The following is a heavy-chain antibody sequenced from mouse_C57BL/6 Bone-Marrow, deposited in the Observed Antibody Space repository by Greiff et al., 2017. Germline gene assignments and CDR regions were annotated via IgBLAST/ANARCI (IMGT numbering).Heavy chain of an antibody. J-gene: IGHJ4*01. Sequence: VQLQQPGAELVKPGASVKLSCKASGYTFTSYWMHWVKQRPGQGLEWIGMIHPNSGSTNYNEKFKSKATLTVDKSSSTAYMQLSSLTSEDSAVYYCASLDYGYDGGGPYAMDYWGQGTSVTVSS. CDR1: GYTFTSYW. D-gene: IGHD2-2*01. CDR3: ASLDYGYDGGGPYAMDY. CDR2: IHPNSGST. V-gene: IGHV1-64*01.